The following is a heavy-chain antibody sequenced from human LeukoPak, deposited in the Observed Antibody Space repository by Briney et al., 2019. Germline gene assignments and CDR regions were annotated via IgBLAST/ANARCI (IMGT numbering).Heavy chain of an antibody. J-gene: IGHJ3*02. CDR2: ISYDGSNK. CDR3: ARDGSSGWFSI. CDR1: GFTFNNYA. Sequence: GGSLRLSCAASGFTFNNYAMHWVRQAPGKGLEWVAVISYDGSNKYYADSVKGRFTISRDNSKNTLYLQMNSLRAEDTAVYYCARDGSSGWFSIWGQGTMVTVSS. V-gene: IGHV3-30-3*01. D-gene: IGHD6-19*01.